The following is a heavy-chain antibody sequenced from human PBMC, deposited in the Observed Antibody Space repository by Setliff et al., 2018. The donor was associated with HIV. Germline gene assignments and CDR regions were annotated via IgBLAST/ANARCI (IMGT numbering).Heavy chain of an antibody. CDR2: VYYSGST. CDR1: GSSISSHY. J-gene: IGHJ4*02. Sequence: PSETLSLSCTVSGSSISSHYWSRIRQPPGKGLDWIGYVYYSGSTNYNPSLKSRVTISVDTSKNQFSLKLSSVTAADTAVYYCARLLDVDADMVTGYYFDSWGQGTLVTVSS. CDR3: ARLLDVDADMVTGYYFDS. D-gene: IGHD5-18*01. V-gene: IGHV4-59*11.